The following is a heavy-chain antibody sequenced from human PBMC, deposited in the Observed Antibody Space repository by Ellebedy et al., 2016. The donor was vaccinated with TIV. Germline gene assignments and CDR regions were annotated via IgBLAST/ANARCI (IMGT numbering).Heavy chain of an antibody. D-gene: IGHD4-17*01. V-gene: IGHV1-2*02. Sequence: AASVKVSCKASGYGFTAYYLHWVRQAPGQGLEWMAWIHCHTGDTRSAQRFQGRVTMTRDTSITTAYMELSRLRSDDTAVYYCVRDRAFGDSSFAPWGQGTPVTASS. CDR3: VRDRAFGDSSFAP. CDR1: GYGFTAYY. J-gene: IGHJ5*02. CDR2: IHCHTGDT.